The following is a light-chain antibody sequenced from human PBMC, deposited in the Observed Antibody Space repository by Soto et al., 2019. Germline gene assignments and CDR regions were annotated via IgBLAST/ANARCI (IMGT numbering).Light chain of an antibody. V-gene: IGKV3-20*01. CDR1: QSVSSSY. CDR3: QQYGSSPLT. Sequence: EIALTQSPGTLSLSPGERATLSCRASQSVSSSYLAWYQQKPGQAPRLLIYGASSRATGIPDRFSGSGSGTDFPLTISRLEPEDSAVYYCQQYGSSPLTFGGGTKVEIK. J-gene: IGKJ4*01. CDR2: GAS.